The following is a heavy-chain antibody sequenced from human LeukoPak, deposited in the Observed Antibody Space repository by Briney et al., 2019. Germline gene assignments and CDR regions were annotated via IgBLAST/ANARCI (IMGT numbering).Heavy chain of an antibody. CDR3: ARGPAYYDILSYYYYYGMDV. CDR1: GYTFTSYD. J-gene: IGHJ6*02. D-gene: IGHD3-9*01. CDR2: MNPNSGNT. V-gene: IGHV1-8*03. Sequence: ASVKVSCKASGYTFTSYDINWVRQATGQGLEWMGWMNPNSGNTGYAQKFQGRVAITRNTSISTAYMELSSLRSEDTAVYYCARGPAYYDILSYYYYYGMDVWGQGTTVTVSS.